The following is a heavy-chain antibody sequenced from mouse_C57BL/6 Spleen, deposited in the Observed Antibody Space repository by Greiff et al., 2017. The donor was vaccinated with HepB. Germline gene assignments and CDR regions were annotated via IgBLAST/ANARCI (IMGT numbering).Heavy chain of an antibody. CDR1: GFTFSDYG. V-gene: IGHV5-15*01. CDR3: ARHVSWYDYAMDY. D-gene: IGHD2-14*01. J-gene: IGHJ4*01. CDR2: ISNLAYSI. Sequence: EVKLMESGGGLVQPGGSLKLSCAASGFTFSDYGMAWVRQAPRKGPEWVAFISNLAYSIYYADTVTGRFTISRENAKNTLYLEMSSLRSEDTAMYYCARHVSWYDYAMDYWGQGTSVTVSS.